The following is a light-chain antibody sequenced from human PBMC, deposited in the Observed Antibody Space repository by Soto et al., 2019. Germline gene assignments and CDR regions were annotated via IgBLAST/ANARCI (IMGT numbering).Light chain of an antibody. CDR3: QHYYCLLQQT. CDR2: DAF. CDR1: HDIDNY. V-gene: IGKV1-33*01. J-gene: IGKJ1*01. Sequence: EIQITQSPSSLSASIGDRVTITCQASHDIDNYLNWFQQKPGKAPKLLIYDAFNLETGVPSRFSGSGSGTDYTLNISSLQPEDIATYYCQHYYCLLQQTLGQGTKVDIK.